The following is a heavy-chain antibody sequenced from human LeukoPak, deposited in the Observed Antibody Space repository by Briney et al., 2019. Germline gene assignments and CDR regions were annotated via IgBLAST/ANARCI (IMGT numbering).Heavy chain of an antibody. CDR1: GFTFSSYG. J-gene: IGHJ4*02. CDR2: IWYDGSNK. CDR3: ARGSRSSGWYKGFDY. D-gene: IGHD6-19*01. V-gene: IGHV3-33*01. Sequence: GRTLRLSCAASGFTFSSYGMHWVRQAPGKGLEWGAVIWYDGSNKYYADSVKGRFTISRDNSKNTLSLQMNSLRAEDTAVYYCARGSRSSGWYKGFDYWGQGTLVTVSS.